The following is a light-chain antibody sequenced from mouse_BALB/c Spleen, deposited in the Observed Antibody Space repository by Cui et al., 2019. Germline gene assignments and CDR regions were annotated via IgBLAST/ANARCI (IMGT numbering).Light chain of an antibody. CDR1: QDINRY. CDR3: LQYDNLWT. CDR2: YTS. J-gene: IGKJ1*01. Sequence: DFQMPQSPSSLSASLGGRVTITCKASQDINRYLAWYQHKPGKGPRLLIHYTSTLQAGIPSRFSGSGSGKDYSFSISNLEHEDIGTYYCLQYDNLWTFGGGTKLEIK. V-gene: IGKV19-93*01.